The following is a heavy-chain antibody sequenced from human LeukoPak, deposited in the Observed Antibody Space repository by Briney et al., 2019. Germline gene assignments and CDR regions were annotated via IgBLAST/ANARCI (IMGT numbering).Heavy chain of an antibody. V-gene: IGHV3-30*18. CDR3: AKDPSGDSFGSYGLDV. CDR2: ISYDGSNK. D-gene: IGHD5-18*01. Sequence: GSPRLSCAASGFTFSSYDMHWVCQAPGKGLEWVAVISYDGSNKYYAASVKGRFTISRDNSKNTLYLQMNSRRPEDTAVYYCAKDPSGDSFGSYGLDVGGRGTGDTVSS. CDR1: GFTFSSYD. J-gene: IGHJ6*02.